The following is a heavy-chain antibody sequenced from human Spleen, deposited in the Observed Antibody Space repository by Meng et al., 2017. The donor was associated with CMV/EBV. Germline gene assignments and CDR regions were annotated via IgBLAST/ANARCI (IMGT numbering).Heavy chain of an antibody. CDR2: ISAYNGNT. Sequence: GYGVSWVRQAPGQGLGWMGWISAYNGNTNYAQKLQGRVTMTTDTSTSTAYMELRSLRSDDTAVYYCAREGDSSSWYLTYYYYGMDVWGQGTTVTVSS. D-gene: IGHD6-13*01. J-gene: IGHJ6*02. V-gene: IGHV1-18*01. CDR3: AREGDSSSWYLTYYYYGMDV. CDR1: GYG.